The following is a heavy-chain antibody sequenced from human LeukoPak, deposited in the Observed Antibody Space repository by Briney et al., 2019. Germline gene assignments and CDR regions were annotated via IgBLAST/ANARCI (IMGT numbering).Heavy chain of an antibody. CDR3: TKKSRDGYNPFDY. D-gene: IGHD5-24*01. CDR1: GFTFSRYA. J-gene: IGHJ4*02. CDR2: ISSSGESP. Sequence: GGSLRLSCAASGFTFSRYAMSWVRQAPGKGLEWVCGISSSGESPYYADSVKGRFTISRDNSKNTLYLEINSLRAEDTAVYYCTKKSRDGYNPFDYLGQGTLVTVSS. V-gene: IGHV3-23*01.